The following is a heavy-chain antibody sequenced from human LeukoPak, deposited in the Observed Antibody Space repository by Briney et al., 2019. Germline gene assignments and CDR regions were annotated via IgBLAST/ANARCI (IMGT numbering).Heavy chain of an antibody. CDR1: GFTFSSYE. V-gene: IGHV3-48*03. Sequence: GGSLRLSCAASGFTFSSYEMNWVRQAPGKGLEWVSYISSSGSTIYYADSLKGRFTISRDNAKNSLYLQMNSLRAEDTAVYYCARPRYFFDGGGHTDIWGQGTMVTVSS. CDR2: ISSSGSTI. CDR3: ARPRYFFDGGGHTDI. J-gene: IGHJ3*02. D-gene: IGHD3-22*01.